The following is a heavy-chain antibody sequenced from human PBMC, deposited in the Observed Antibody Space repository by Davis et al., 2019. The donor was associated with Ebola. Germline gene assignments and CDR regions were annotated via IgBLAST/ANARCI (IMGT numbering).Heavy chain of an antibody. CDR2: ISYDGSNK. J-gene: IGHJ4*02. Sequence: GESLKISCAASGFTFSSYGMHWVRQAPGKGLEWVAVISYDGSNKYYADSVKGRFTISRDNSKNTLYLQMNSLRAEDTAVYYCAKDQAGVFDYWGQGTLVTVSS. D-gene: IGHD6-19*01. CDR3: AKDQAGVFDY. V-gene: IGHV3-30*18. CDR1: GFTFSSYG.